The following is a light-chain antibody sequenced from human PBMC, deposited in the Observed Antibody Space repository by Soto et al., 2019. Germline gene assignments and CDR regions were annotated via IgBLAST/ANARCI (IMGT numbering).Light chain of an antibody. CDR2: GSS. V-gene: IGKV3-15*01. CDR1: QSVSSN. Sequence: EIVMTQSPATLSVSPGERATLSCRASQSVSSNFAWYQQKPGQAPRPLIYGSSTRATGIPARLSGSGSGTEFTLTISSLQSEDFAGYYCQQYNNWSSLTFGGGTKVEIK. J-gene: IGKJ4*01. CDR3: QQYNNWSSLT.